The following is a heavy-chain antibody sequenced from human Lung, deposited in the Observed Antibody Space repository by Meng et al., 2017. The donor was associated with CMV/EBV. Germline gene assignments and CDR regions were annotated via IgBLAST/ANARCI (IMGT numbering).Heavy chain of an antibody. V-gene: IGHV3-53*01. CDR2: IYSGGDT. J-gene: IGHJ4*02. Sequence: GEXXKISCAASGFTVSSNYMSWVRQAPGKGLEWVSIIYSGGDTYYVDSVKGRFTISRDISTNTLSLQLNNLRAEDSAVYYCARVGDDIGSCTTTSCHNGYYFDYWGQGTXVTVSS. CDR1: GFTVSSNY. D-gene: IGHD2-2*02. CDR3: ARVGDDIGSCTTTSCHNGYYFDY.